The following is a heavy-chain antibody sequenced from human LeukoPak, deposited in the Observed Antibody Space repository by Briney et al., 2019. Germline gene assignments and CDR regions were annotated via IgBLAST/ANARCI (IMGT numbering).Heavy chain of an antibody. CDR3: ARETSQKGAHYMDV. CDR1: GGSISSYY. J-gene: IGHJ6*03. D-gene: IGHD3-16*01. CDR2: IYYSGST. V-gene: IGHV4-59*01. Sequence: PSETLSLTCTVSGGSISSYYWSWIRQPTGRGLDLIGSIYYSGSTNYNPSLKSRVTISVDTSKNQFSLKLSSVTAADTAVYYCARETSQKGAHYMDVWGKGTTVTISS.